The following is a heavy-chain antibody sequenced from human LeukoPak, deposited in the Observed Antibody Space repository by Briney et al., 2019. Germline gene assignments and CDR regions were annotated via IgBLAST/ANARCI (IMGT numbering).Heavy chain of an antibody. CDR1: GFTFSDYG. CDR3: AKDRDGGVTGIAY. CDR2: IWDDGSNK. D-gene: IGHD2-21*02. V-gene: IGHV3-30*02. Sequence: QTGGSLRLSCAVSGFTFSDYGMHWVRQAPGKGLEWVTVIWDDGSNKYYADSVKGRFTISRDNSKNTLYMQMNSLRAEDTVVYYCAKDRDGGVTGIAYWGQGTLVTVSS. J-gene: IGHJ4*02.